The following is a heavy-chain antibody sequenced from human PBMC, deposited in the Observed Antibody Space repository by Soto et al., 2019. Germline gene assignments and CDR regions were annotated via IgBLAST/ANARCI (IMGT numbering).Heavy chain of an antibody. Sequence: SETLSLTCTVSGGSLTKYYWSWIRQPAGKGLEWIGRVSTSGNVVSKASLRSRLTMSVDTSKNQFSLRLTSVTAADTAVYYCARDNNDFWSLYPLAFDYWGQGALVTVSS. D-gene: IGHD3-3*01. V-gene: IGHV4-4*07. CDR2: VSTSGNV. CDR3: ARDNNDFWSLYPLAFDY. CDR1: GGSLTKYY. J-gene: IGHJ4*02.